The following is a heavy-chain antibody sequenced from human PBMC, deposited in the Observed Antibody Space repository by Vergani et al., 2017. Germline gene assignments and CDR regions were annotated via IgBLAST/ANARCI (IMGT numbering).Heavy chain of an antibody. D-gene: IGHD6-6*01. CDR3: ARDRGSSGAWGDFDY. CDR1: GFTFSSYG. CDR2: IWYDGSNK. Sequence: QVQLVESGGGVVQPGRSLRLSCAASGFTFSSYGMHWVRQAPGKGLEWVAVIWYDGSNKYYADSVKGRVTISRDNSKNTLYLQMNSLRAEDTAVYYCARDRGSSGAWGDFDYWGQGTLVTVSS. J-gene: IGHJ4*02. V-gene: IGHV3-33*01.